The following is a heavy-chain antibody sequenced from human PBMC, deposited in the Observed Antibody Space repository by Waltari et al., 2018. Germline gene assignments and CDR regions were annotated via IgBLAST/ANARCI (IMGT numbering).Heavy chain of an antibody. V-gene: IGHV3-7*03. D-gene: IGHD3-10*01. CDR3: LRDRRGADLFDY. Sequence: EVQMVESGGTLVQPGGSLRLSCEPSGFSFSSYWMTWVRQVPGRGLGGVANINQEGSERNYVDSVKGRFTISRDNAKNSLYLQMNSLRAEDTAVYYCLRDRRGADLFDYWGQGTLVTVSS. J-gene: IGHJ4*02. CDR1: GFSFSSYW. CDR2: INQEGSER.